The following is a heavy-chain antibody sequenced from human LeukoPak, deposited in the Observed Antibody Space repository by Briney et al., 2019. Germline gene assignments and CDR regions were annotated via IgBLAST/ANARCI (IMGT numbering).Heavy chain of an antibody. D-gene: IGHD2-21*02. CDR3: ARSPNCGGDCS. Sequence: PGGSLRLSCAASGFAFSTYWMHWVRQAPGKGLVWVSRIDSDGTRTTYADSVKGRFTISRDNAKNTLYLQMNRLRAEDTAVYYCARSPNCGGDCSWGQGTLVTVSS. J-gene: IGHJ5*02. CDR1: GFAFSTYW. V-gene: IGHV3-74*01. CDR2: IDSDGTRT.